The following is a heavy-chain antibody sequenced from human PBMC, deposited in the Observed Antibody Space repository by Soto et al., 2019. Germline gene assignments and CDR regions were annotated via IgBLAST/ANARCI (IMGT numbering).Heavy chain of an antibody. V-gene: IGHV3-48*02. J-gene: IGHJ4*02. CDR2: ISSSSSTI. CDR1: GFTFSSYS. CDR3: ARGGVAVAGTEVDY. Sequence: DVQLVESGGGLVQPGGSLRLSCAASGFTFSSYSMNWVRQAPGKGLEWVSYISSSSSTIYYADSVKGRFTISRDNAKNSLYLQMNSLRDEDTAVYYCARGGVAVAGTEVDYWGQGTLVTVSS. D-gene: IGHD6-19*01.